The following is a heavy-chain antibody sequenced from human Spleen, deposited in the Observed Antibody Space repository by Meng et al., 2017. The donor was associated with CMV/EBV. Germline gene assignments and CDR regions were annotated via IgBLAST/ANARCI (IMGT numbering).Heavy chain of an antibody. V-gene: IGHV3-74*01. Sequence: LSCAASGFTCSNYWVHWVRQAPGKGLVWVSHINTDGSDTNYADSVKGRFTVSRDNAKDTLYLQMNSLRPEDSAVYYCVRVTPPQAPLWGQGTLVTVSS. CDR3: VRVTPPQAPL. CDR2: INTDGSDT. CDR1: GFTCSNYW. J-gene: IGHJ4*02.